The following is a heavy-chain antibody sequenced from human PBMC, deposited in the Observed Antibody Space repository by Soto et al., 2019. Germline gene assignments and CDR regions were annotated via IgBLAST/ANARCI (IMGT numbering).Heavy chain of an antibody. Sequence: SVKVSCKASGGTFSSYAISWVRQAPGQGLEWMGGIIPILGIANYAQKFQGRVTITADKSTSTAYMELSSLRSEDTAVYYCARASTGTYHFDYWGQGTLVTVSS. J-gene: IGHJ4*02. CDR3: ARASTGTYHFDY. V-gene: IGHV1-69*10. CDR2: IIPILGIA. D-gene: IGHD4-17*01. CDR1: GGTFSSYA.